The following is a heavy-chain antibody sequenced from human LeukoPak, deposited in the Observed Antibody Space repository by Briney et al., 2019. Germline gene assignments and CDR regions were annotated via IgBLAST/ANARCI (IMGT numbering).Heavy chain of an antibody. CDR1: GGSISSYY. CDR2: IYYSGST. V-gene: IGHV4-59*01. J-gene: IGHJ5*02. CDR3: ARSGYCSSTSCQIAGWFDP. Sequence: SETLSLTCTVSGGSISSYYWSWIRQPPGKGLEWIGYIYYSGSTNYNPSLKSRVTISVDTSMNQFSLKLSSVTAADTAVYYCARSGYCSSTSCQIAGWFDPWGQGTLVTVSS. D-gene: IGHD2-2*01.